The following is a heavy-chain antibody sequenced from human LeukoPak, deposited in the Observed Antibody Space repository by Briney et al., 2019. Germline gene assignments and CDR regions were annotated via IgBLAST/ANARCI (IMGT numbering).Heavy chain of an antibody. V-gene: IGHV1-8*03. J-gene: IGHJ4*02. D-gene: IGHD5-12*01. CDR3: ARGTGTWDIVAD. CDR1: GYTFTSYD. CDR2: MNPNSGNT. Sequence: GASVKVSCKASGYTFTSYDINWVRQATGQGLEWMGWMNPNSGNTGYAQKFQGRVTITRNTSISTAYMELSSLRSEDTAVYYCARGTGTWDIVADWGQGTLVTVSS.